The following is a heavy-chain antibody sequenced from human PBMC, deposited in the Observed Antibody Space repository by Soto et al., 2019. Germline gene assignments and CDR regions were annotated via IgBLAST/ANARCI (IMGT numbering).Heavy chain of an antibody. V-gene: IGHV1-2*02. CDR1: GYTFTGYY. Sequence: ASVKVSCKASGYTFTGYYMHWVRQAPGQVLEWMGWINPNSGGTKSAQKFQGRVTMTRDTSISTVYMELSRLRSDDTAVYYCARAVMITFGGVNCRAYYYYYGVDVRGQGLKVTVSS. D-gene: IGHD3-16*01. CDR2: INPNSGGT. CDR3: ARAVMITFGGVNCRAYYYYYGVDV. J-gene: IGHJ6*02.